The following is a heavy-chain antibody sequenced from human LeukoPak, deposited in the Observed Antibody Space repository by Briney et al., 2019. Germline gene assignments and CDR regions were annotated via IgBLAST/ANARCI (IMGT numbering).Heavy chain of an antibody. CDR1: GGSFSSYS. J-gene: IGHJ2*01. CDR3: ARGYYPPRWYFDL. CDR2: IIEKGNA. V-gene: IGHV4-34*01. D-gene: IGHD3-10*01. Sequence: PSETLSLTCALYGGSFSSYSRSWTWIRQTPEKGLEWIGEIIEKGNANYNPSHKSRVTIDLDTSKNQFSLKLTSMTAADTAMYYCARGYYPPRWYFDLWGRGTLVTVSS.